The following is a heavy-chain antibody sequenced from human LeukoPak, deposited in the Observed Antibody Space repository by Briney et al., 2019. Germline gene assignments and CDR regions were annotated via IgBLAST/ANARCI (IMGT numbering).Heavy chain of an antibody. J-gene: IGHJ4*02. CDR1: GFTFSNYA. CDR2: ISGSGGST. CDR3: AKKAAPVSAIRAGFDY. Sequence: GGSLRLSCAASGFTSGFTFSNYAMSWVRQTPGKGLDLFSAISGSGGSTYYTDSVKGRFTISRDNPKNTLYLQMNSLRADDTAVYYCAKKAAPVSAIRAGFDYWGQGTLVTVSS. D-gene: IGHD2-21*01. V-gene: IGHV3-23*01.